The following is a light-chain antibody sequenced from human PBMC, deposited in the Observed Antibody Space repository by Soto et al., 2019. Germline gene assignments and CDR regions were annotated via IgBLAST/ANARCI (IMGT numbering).Light chain of an antibody. J-gene: IGKJ5*01. CDR2: DAS. V-gene: IGKV3D-20*02. CDR3: QQLHGYPIT. Sequence: EIVLTQSPGTLSLSPGERATLSCRATESVVSNYLAWYQLKPGQAPRLLIYDASSRATGIPDRFSGSGSGTDFTLTISSLQPEDFATYYCQQLHGYPITFGQGTRLEIK. CDR1: ESVVSNY.